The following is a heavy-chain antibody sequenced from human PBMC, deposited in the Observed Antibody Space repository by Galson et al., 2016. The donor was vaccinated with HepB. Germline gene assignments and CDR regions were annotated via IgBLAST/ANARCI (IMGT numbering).Heavy chain of an antibody. Sequence: LSLTCTVSGGSISSRGYYWSWIRQHPGKGLEWIGYIYYSGNTHYNPSLKSRITISIDTSKNQFSLKLSSVTAADTAVYYCARDDGGTVTPEYWGQGTLVTVSS. CDR2: IYYSGNT. CDR3: ARDDGGTVTPEY. CDR1: GGSISSRGYY. D-gene: IGHD1-14*01. V-gene: IGHV4-31*03. J-gene: IGHJ4*02.